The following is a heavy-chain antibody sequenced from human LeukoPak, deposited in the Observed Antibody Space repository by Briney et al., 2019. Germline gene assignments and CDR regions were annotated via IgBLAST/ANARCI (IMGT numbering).Heavy chain of an antibody. D-gene: IGHD2-2*01. V-gene: IGHV1-46*01. CDR2: INPSGGST. CDR3: ARVSESGYCSSTSCRTHNWFDP. J-gene: IGHJ5*02. CDR1: GYTFTSYY. Sequence: GASVKGSCKASGYTFTSYYMHWVRQAPGQGLEWMGIINPSGGSTSYAQKFQGRVTMTRDTSTSTVYMELSSLRSEDTAVYYCARVSESGYCSSTSCRTHNWFDPWGQGTLVTVSS.